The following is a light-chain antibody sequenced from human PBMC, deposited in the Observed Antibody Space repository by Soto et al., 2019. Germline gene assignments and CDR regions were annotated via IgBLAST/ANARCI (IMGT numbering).Light chain of an antibody. CDR2: AAT. CDR3: QQT. V-gene: IGKV1-9*01. J-gene: IGKJ2*01. Sequence: DIQLTQSPSFLSASVGDRVTITCRASQGISSDLAWYQQKPGKAPKLLIYAATTLQSGVPSRFSGSGSGTEFALTISSVQPEDFATDYCQQTFGQGTKLEIK. CDR1: QGISSD.